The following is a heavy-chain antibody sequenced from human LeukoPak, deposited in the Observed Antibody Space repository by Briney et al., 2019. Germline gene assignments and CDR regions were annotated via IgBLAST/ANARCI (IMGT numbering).Heavy chain of an antibody. CDR3: ARSFPVGYGSGSFP. CDR1: GYTFTGYY. V-gene: IGHV1-2*02. Sequence: ASVKVSCKASGYTFTGYYMHWVRQAPGQGLEWMGWINPNSGGTNYAQKFQGRVTMTRDTSISTAYMELSRLRSDDTAVYYCARSFPVGYGSGSFPWGQGTLVTVSS. J-gene: IGHJ5*02. CDR2: INPNSGGT. D-gene: IGHD3-10*01.